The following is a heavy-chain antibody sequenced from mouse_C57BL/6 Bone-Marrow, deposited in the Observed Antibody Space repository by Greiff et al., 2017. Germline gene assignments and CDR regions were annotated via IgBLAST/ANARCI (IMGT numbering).Heavy chain of an antibody. Sequence: EVKLVESGEGLVKPGGSLKLSCAASGFNFSSYAMSWVRQTPEKRLEWVAYISSGGDYIYYADTVKGRFTISRDNARNTLYLQMNSLKSEDTAMYYCTMGYHTHQRTMDYWGQGTSVTVSS. D-gene: IGHD2-2*01. CDR3: TMGYHTHQRTMDY. V-gene: IGHV5-9-1*02. CDR1: GFNFSSYA. CDR2: ISSGGDYI. J-gene: IGHJ4*01.